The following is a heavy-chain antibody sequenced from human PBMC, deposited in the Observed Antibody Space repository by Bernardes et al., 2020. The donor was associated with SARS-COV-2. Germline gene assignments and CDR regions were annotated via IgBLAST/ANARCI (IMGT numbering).Heavy chain of an antibody. Sequence: GGSLRLSCAASGFTFRKYGMHWVRQAPGKGLEWVAVRSYDGSHLYYADSVKGRFTISSDNSKNTLYLQMNSLRAEDTAVYYCAKGGYYDSSGYYFVIDYWGQGTPVTVSS. CDR2: RSYDGSHL. J-gene: IGHJ4*02. CDR1: GFTFRKYG. D-gene: IGHD3-22*01. V-gene: IGHV3-30*18. CDR3: AKGGYYDSSGYYFVIDY.